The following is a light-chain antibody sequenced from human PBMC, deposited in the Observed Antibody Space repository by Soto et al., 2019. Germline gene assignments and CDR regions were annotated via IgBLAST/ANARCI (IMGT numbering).Light chain of an antibody. CDR3: QHRDSWPLT. V-gene: IGKV3-11*01. Sequence: EIFLTQSPATLSLSPGERATLSCRASQSLSTFLAWYQQKPGQAPRLLIYDASNRATGIPARFSGSGSGTDFTLTISSLEPEDFAVYYCQHRDSWPLTFGGGTKVDIK. J-gene: IGKJ4*01. CDR1: QSLSTF. CDR2: DAS.